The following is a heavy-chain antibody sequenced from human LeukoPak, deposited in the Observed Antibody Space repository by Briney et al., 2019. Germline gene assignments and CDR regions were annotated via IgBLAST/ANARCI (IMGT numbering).Heavy chain of an antibody. J-gene: IGHJ4*02. V-gene: IGHV4-59*01. CDR3: AREGYSGSAGSDFDY. CDR2: IYYIGSN. D-gene: IGHD1-26*01. CDR1: GGSLSSYY. Sequence: SQTLSLTCTLSGGSLSSYYWSWIRQPPGRGREWVGYIYYIGSNNFNTSLKSRVTISVDTSKNQSSLKLSSVTAADTAVYYCAREGYSGSAGSDFDYWGQGTLVTVSS.